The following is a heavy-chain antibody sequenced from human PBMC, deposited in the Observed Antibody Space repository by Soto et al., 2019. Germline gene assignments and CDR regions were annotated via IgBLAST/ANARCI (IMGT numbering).Heavy chain of an antibody. CDR1: GFTFSSYG. V-gene: IGHV3-30*18. CDR3: AKGVVIYSFPYYFDY. D-gene: IGHD3-22*01. CDR2: ISYVGSNE. Sequence: PGGSLRLSCAASGFTFSSYGMHWVRQAPGKGLEWVAVISYVGSNEYYADSVKGRFTISRDNSKNTLYLQMNSLGAEDTAVYYCAKGVVIYSFPYYFDYWGQGTLVTVSS. J-gene: IGHJ4*02.